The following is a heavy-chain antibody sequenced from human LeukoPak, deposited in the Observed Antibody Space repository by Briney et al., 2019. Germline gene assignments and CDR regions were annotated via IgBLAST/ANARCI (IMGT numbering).Heavy chain of an antibody. D-gene: IGHD6-6*01. CDR3: ARQGTRLWGFLDY. V-gene: IGHV4-34*01. CDR2: ISHSGSA. Sequence: SETLSLTCAVYGESFSGYYWSWIRPSPGKGLEWIGEISHSGSASYNPSLKSRVIISADTSKNQFSLSLRSVTAADTAVYFCARQGTRLWGFLDYWGQGTLVAVSS. CDR1: GESFSGYY. J-gene: IGHJ4*02.